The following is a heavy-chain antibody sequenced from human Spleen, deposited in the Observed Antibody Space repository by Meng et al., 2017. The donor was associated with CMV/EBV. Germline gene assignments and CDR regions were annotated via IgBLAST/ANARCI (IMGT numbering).Heavy chain of an antibody. CDR2: IYYSGST. D-gene: IGHD3-16*02. CDR3: ARRIVPTYGMDV. Sequence: SETLSLTCTVSGGSVSSGSYYWSWIRQPPGKGLEWIGYIYYSGSTNYNPSLKSLVTISVDTSKNQFSLKLSSVTAADTAVYYCARRIVPTYGMDVWGQGTTVTVSS. J-gene: IGHJ6*02. V-gene: IGHV4-61*01. CDR1: GGSVSSGSYY.